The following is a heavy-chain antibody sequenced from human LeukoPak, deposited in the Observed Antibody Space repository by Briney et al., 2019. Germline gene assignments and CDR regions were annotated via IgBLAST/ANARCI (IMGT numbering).Heavy chain of an antibody. CDR2: LKQDGSET. CDR3: ARGIGAGTTWGWYYFDN. CDR1: GFTIANYW. J-gene: IGHJ4*02. Sequence: PGGPLRLSCAASGFTIANYWMTGVRQAPGKGAEWVANLKQDGSETYYVDSVEGRFTISRDNAQNSLYLQMNSLRAEDTAVCYCARGIGAGTTWGWYYFDNWGQGTLVTVSS. D-gene: IGHD1-1*01. V-gene: IGHV3-7*01.